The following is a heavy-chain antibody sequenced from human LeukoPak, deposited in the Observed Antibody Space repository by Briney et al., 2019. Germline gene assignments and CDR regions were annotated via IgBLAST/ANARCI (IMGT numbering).Heavy chain of an antibody. CDR3: ARDFGDSSSVYYYGMDV. CDR1: GYTFTSYG. Sequence: GASVKVSCKASGYTFTSYGISWVRQAPGQGLEWMGWISAYNGNTNYAQKLQGRVTMTTDTSTSTAYMELRSLRSDDTAVYYCARDFGDSSSVYYYGMDVWGQGTTVTVS. J-gene: IGHJ6*02. V-gene: IGHV1-18*01. CDR2: ISAYNGNT. D-gene: IGHD6-6*01.